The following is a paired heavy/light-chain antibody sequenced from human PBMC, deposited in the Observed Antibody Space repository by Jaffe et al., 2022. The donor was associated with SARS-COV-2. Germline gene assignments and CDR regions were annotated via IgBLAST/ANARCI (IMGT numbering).Light chain of an antibody. CDR1: QSIDSTY. V-gene: IGKV3-20*01. CDR2: GTP. Sequence: EIVLTQSPGTLSLSPGERATLSCRASQSIDSTYLAWYQQKPGQAPRLLIYGTPRRATGIPDRFSASGSGTDFTLTISRLEPEDFAVYYCQQYGSSPWTFGQGAKVEIK. CDR3: QQYGSSPWT. J-gene: IGKJ1*01.
Heavy chain of an antibody. D-gene: IGHD5-12*01. CDR3: ARSPSGGYDY. V-gene: IGHV1-46*01. CDR2: INPGGGAT. CDR1: GYPFTSFY. J-gene: IGHJ4*02. Sequence: QVQLVQSGAEVKKPGASVKVSCKASGYPFTSFYIHWVRQAPGQGLEWMGVINPGGGATPYAHKFQDRLAITMDTSTSTFYMELSSLRPEDTAVYYCARSPSGGYDYWGQGTLVTVSS.